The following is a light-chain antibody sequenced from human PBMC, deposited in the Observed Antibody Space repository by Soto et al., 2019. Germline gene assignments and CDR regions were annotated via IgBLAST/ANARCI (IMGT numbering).Light chain of an antibody. CDR1: QRVSNNY. J-gene: IGKJ1*01. V-gene: IGKV3-20*01. CDR3: QQYHYWWT. Sequence: IVLTLSPRTLSLSPEERATLSCRASQRVSNNYLAWYQQKPGQAPRLLIYGASNRATCIPDRFSGSGSGTEFTLSVSSLQSEDFAVYYCQQYHYWWTFGQGTKVDIK. CDR2: GAS.